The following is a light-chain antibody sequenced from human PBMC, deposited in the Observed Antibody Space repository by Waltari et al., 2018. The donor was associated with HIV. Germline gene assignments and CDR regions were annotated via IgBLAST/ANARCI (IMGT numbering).Light chain of an antibody. J-gene: IGKJ2*01. V-gene: IGKV1-12*01. CDR3: QQTNSFPLT. CDR1: QGISTW. CDR2: DAS. Sequence: DVQLTQSPRSLSASVGDRRTITCRASQGISTWLAWYRQIPGNVPELLIYDASNLKSGVPSRFSGSGYGTNFSLTISGLQPEDFATYFCQQTNSFPLTFGLGT.